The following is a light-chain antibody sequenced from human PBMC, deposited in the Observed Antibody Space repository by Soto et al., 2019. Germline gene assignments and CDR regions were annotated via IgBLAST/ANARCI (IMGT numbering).Light chain of an antibody. J-gene: IGLJ2*01. Sequence: QSALTHPPSASGSPGQSVIISCTGTSRDVGGYNYVSWYQPHPGKAPKLMIYEVSKRPSGVPDRFSGSKSGNTASLTVSGLQTEDEADYYCSSYAGSNNFVVFGGGTKLTVL. CDR2: EVS. CDR1: SRDVGGYNY. CDR3: SSYAGSNNFVV. V-gene: IGLV2-8*01.